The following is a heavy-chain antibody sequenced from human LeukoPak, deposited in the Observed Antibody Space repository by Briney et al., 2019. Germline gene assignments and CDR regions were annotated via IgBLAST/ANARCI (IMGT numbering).Heavy chain of an antibody. CDR3: ARRVPAASGGGFDY. V-gene: IGHV4-4*08. Sequence: SETLSLTCAVSGGSLSGYYWNWIRQPPGKGLEWIGYVNAVGSTKYNPSLSSRLTISVDKSKNQFSLKLNSVTAADSAVYFCARRVPAASGGGFDYWGQETLVAVSS. CDR1: GGSLSGYY. J-gene: IGHJ4*02. D-gene: IGHD2-2*01. CDR2: VNAVGST.